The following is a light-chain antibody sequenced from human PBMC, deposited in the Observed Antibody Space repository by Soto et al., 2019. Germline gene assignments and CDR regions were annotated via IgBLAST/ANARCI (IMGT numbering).Light chain of an antibody. J-gene: IGKJ1*01. Sequence: DIQMTQSPSSLSASVGDRVTINCRASQGISNYLAWYQQKPGKVPKLLIYAASTLHSGDPSRFSGSGAGTYFTLTISSLQPDDFATYCCQQFAISTTFGQGTKV. CDR2: AAS. CDR1: QGISNY. V-gene: IGKV1-27*01. CDR3: QQFAISTT.